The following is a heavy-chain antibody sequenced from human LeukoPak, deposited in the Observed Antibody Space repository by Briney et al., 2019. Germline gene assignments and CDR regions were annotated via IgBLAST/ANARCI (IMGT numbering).Heavy chain of an antibody. CDR3: ARGKQWLVPNFDY. Sequence: SETLSLTCAVYGGSFSGYYWSWIRQPPGKGLEWIGEINHSGSTNYNPSLKSRVTISVDTSKNQFSLKLSSVTAADTAVYYCARGKQWLVPNFDYWGQGTLVTVSS. CDR1: GGSFSGYY. J-gene: IGHJ4*02. CDR2: INHSGST. V-gene: IGHV4-34*01. D-gene: IGHD6-19*01.